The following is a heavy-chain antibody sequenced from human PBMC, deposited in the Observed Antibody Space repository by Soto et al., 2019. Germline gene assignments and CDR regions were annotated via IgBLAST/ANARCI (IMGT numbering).Heavy chain of an antibody. CDR2: IYYSGST. J-gene: IGHJ5*02. V-gene: IGHV4-31*03. D-gene: IGHD3-22*01. Sequence: SATMAITCPVSGGSVSTGGYYLICITQHPGNCLEWIGYIYYSGSTYYNPSLKSRVTISVDTSKNQFSLKLSSVTAADTAVYYCARVAPLPLDYYDSSGYPGWFDPWGQGTLVTVSS. CDR3: ARVAPLPLDYYDSSGYPGWFDP. CDR1: GGSVSTGGYY.